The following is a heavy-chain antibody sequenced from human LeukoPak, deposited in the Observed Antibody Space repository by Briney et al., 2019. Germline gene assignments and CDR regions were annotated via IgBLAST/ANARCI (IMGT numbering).Heavy chain of an antibody. CDR2: ISSSGSTI. D-gene: IGHD2-15*01. Sequence: PGGSLRLSCAAFGFTFSDYYMSWIRQAPGKGLEWVSYISSSGSTIYYADSVKGRFTISRDNAKNSLYLQMNSLRAEDTAVYYCARDSGYCSGGSCYGHCDYWGQGTLVTVSS. CDR3: ARDSGYCSGGSCYGHCDY. J-gene: IGHJ4*02. CDR1: GFTFSDYY. V-gene: IGHV3-11*01.